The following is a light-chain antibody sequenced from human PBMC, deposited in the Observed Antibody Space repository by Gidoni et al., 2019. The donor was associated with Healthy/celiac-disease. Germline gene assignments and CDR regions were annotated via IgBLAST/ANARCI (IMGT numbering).Light chain of an antibody. J-gene: IGKJ5*01. V-gene: IGKV4-1*01. Sequence: DILMTQSPSSLAVSLGERATIHCTSSQSVLYSSNNKNYLAWYQQKPGQPPKLLIYWASTRESGVPDRFSGSGSGTDFTLTISSLQAEDVAVYYCQQYYSTPTFGQGTRLEIK. CDR3: QQYYSTPT. CDR1: QSVLYSSNNKNY. CDR2: WAS.